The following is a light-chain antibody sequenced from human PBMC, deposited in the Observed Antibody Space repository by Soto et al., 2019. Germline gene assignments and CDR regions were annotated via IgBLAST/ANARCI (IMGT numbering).Light chain of an antibody. CDR2: GAS. J-gene: IGKJ2*01. CDR3: QQYGSSSFT. CDR1: HSVASTY. V-gene: IGKV3-20*01. Sequence: EIVLTQSPATLSLSPGEGATLSCRASHSVASTYLAWYQQKPGLAPRLIIYGASNSASGTPDRFSGGGSGTDFTLTISRLEPEDFAVYYCQQYGSSSFTFGQGTKLEIK.